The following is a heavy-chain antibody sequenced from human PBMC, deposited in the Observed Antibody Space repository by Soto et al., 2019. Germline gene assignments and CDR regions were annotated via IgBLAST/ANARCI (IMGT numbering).Heavy chain of an antibody. CDR2: IYSGGST. Sequence: GGSLRLSCAASGFTVSSNYMSWVRQAPGKGLEWVSVIYSGGSTFYADSVKGRFTISRDNSKNTLYLQMNTLRAEDTAVYYCAKDLRGGSAFYYYGMDVWGQGATVTVSS. J-gene: IGHJ6*02. V-gene: IGHV3-53*01. CDR3: AKDLRGGSAFYYYGMDV. CDR1: GFTVSSNY. D-gene: IGHD1-26*01.